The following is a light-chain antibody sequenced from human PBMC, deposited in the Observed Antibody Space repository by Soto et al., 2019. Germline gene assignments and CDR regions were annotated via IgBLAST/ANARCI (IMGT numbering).Light chain of an antibody. CDR2: GPS. J-gene: IGKJ2*02. Sequence: EIVMTQSPATLSVSPGERATLSCRASQSVSANLAWYQQKPGQAPRLLIYGPSTRATGIQARFSGRWSGTEFTHTISRLLTEDVAVYYWQQYNNWPPGTFGQGTKLEI. CDR3: QQYNNWPPGT. V-gene: IGKV3D-15*01. CDR1: QSVSAN.